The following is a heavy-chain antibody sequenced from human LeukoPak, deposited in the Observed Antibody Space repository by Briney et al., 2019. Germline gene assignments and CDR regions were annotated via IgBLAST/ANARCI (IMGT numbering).Heavy chain of an antibody. CDR1: GFTFSSYA. J-gene: IGHJ4*02. CDR2: ISSSSSYI. CDR3: AKSILGTAGLLDN. Sequence: GGSLRLSCAASGFTFSSYAMSWVRQAPGKGLEWVSSISSSSSYIYYADSVKGRFTISTDNSKNTLFLQMNSLRADDTAVYYCAKSILGTAGLLDNWGQGTLVTVSS. D-gene: IGHD5-18*01. V-gene: IGHV3-23*01.